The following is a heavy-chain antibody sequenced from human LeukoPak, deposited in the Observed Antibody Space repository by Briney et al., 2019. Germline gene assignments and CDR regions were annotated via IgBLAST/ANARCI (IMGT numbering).Heavy chain of an antibody. CDR2: ISGSGGST. V-gene: IGHV3-23*01. CDR3: AKTSYNWNYDAFDI. Sequence: GGSLSLSCAASGFTFSTYAMSWVRQAPGKGLEWVSAISGSGGSTYYADSVKGRFTISRDNSKNTLYLQMNSLRAEDTALYYCAKTSYNWNYDAFDIWGQGTMVTVSS. D-gene: IGHD1-7*01. J-gene: IGHJ3*02. CDR1: GFTFSTYA.